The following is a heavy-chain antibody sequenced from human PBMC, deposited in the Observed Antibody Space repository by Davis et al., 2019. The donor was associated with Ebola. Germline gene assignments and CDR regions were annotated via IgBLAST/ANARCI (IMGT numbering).Heavy chain of an antibody. V-gene: IGHV4-59*01. CDR2: IYYSGST. CDR1: GGSITSYY. Sequence: MPGGSLRLSCTVSGGSITSYYWSWIPQPPGKSLEWIGYIYYSGSTNYNPSLKSRVTISVDTSKNQFSLKLSSVTAADTAVYYCARDVYLWGQGTLVTVSS. CDR3: ARDVYL. J-gene: IGHJ5*02.